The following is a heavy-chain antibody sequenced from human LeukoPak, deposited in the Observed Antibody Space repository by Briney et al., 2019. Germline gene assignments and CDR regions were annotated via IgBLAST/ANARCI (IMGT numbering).Heavy chain of an antibody. J-gene: IGHJ4*02. CDR3: AKDFEYSSSSGG. CDR2: IKQDGSEK. V-gene: IGHV3-7*03. D-gene: IGHD6-6*01. Sequence: GGSLRLSCAASGFTFSSYWMSWVRQAPGKGLEWVANIKQDGSEKYYVDSVKGRFTISRDNAKNSLYLQMNGLRAEDTAVYYCAKDFEYSSSSGGWGQGTLVTVSS. CDR1: GFTFSSYW.